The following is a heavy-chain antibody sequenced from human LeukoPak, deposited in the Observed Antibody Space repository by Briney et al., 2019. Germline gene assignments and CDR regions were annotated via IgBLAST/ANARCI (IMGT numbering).Heavy chain of an antibody. CDR3: ARDRPHNWFDP. CDR2: IETDGSTT. CDR1: GFTFSDHW. J-gene: IGHJ5*02. V-gene: IGHV3-74*01. Sequence: GGSLRLSCAASGFTFSDHWMHWVRQAPGKGLVWVSGIETDGSTTRYADSVKGRFTISRDNAQNTLYLQMNSLRAEDTAVYYCARDRPHNWFDPWGQGTLVTVSS.